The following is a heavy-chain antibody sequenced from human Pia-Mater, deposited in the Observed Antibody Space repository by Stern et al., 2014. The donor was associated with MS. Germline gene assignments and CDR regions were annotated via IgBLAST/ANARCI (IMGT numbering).Heavy chain of an antibody. CDR3: ARDPSYCGGDCYANWFDP. D-gene: IGHD2-21*02. Sequence: EVQLVESGGGLVQPGGSLRLSCAASGFTFSSYWMHWVRQAPGNGLVWVSRINSDGSSTSYADSVKGRFTISRDNAKNTLYLQMNSLRAEDTAVYYCARDPSYCGGDCYANWFDPWGQGTLVTVSS. V-gene: IGHV3-74*01. J-gene: IGHJ5*02. CDR2: INSDGSST. CDR1: GFTFSSYW.